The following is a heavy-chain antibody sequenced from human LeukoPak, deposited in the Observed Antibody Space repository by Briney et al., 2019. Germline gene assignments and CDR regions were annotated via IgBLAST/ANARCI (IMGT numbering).Heavy chain of an antibody. CDR3: ARDFGYYDFWSGYLLMDV. J-gene: IGHJ6*03. CDR2: ISYDESNK. V-gene: IGHV3-30*04. CDR1: GFTFSTYP. Sequence: GGSLRLSCAASGFTFSTYPMYWVRQAPGKGLEWVAVISYDESNKYYADSVKGRFTVSRDNAKNSLYLQMNSLRAEDTAVYYCARDFGYYDFWSGYLLMDVWGKGTTVTVSS. D-gene: IGHD3-3*01.